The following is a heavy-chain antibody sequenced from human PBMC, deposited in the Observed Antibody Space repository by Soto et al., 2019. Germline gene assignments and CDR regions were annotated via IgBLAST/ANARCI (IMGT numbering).Heavy chain of an antibody. CDR3: AREAIVAGATTGMDV. Sequence: QVQLVQSGAEVKKPGASVKVSCKASGYTLTTFFMHWVRQAPGQGLEWMGVVNPGYPAGRSPTYAQNFQARVTMTTDTSTSTAYMVLSRLSSDDTAVYYCAREAIVAGATTGMDVWGQGTTVTVSS. CDR1: GYTLTTFF. V-gene: IGHV1-46*01. D-gene: IGHD1-26*01. CDR2: VNPGYPAGRSP. J-gene: IGHJ6*02.